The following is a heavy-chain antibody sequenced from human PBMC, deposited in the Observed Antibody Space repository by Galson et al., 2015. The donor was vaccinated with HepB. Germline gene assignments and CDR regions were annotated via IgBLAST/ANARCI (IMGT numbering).Heavy chain of an antibody. Sequence: SVKVSCKVSGYTLTELSMHWVRQAPGKGLEWMGGFDPEDGETIYAQKFQGRVTMTEDTSTDTAYMELSSLRSEDTAVYYCATISSSWYRSAFDIWGQGTMVTVSS. D-gene: IGHD6-13*01. V-gene: IGHV1-24*01. J-gene: IGHJ3*02. CDR3: ATISSSWYRSAFDI. CDR1: GYTLTELS. CDR2: FDPEDGET.